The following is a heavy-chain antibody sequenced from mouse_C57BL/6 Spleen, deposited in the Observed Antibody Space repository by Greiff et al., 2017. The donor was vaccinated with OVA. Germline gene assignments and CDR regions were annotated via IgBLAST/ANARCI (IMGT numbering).Heavy chain of an antibody. CDR3: AREAAQALYAMDY. CDR1: GYSFTGYY. Sequence: EVQLQQSGPELVKPGASVKISCKASGYSFTGYYMNWVKQSPEKSLEWIGEINPSTGGTTYNQKFKAKATLTVDKSSSTAYMQLKSLTSEDSAVYYCAREAAQALYAMDYWGQGTSVTVSS. D-gene: IGHD3-2*02. CDR2: INPSTGGT. J-gene: IGHJ4*01. V-gene: IGHV1-42*01.